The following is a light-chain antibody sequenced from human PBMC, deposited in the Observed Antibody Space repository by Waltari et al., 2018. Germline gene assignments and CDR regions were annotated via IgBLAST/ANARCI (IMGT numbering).Light chain of an antibody. V-gene: IGKV3-20*01. CDR2: GAS. CDR3: QHYVRLPVT. CDR1: RSVGRS. Sequence: IVLTQSPGTLSLSPGERATLSCWASRSVGRSLAWYQQKRGQAPRVRIYGASTRATGMPDRGSGSGSGTDFSLTISRLEPEDCAVYYCQHYVRLPVTFGQGTKVEIK. J-gene: IGKJ1*01.